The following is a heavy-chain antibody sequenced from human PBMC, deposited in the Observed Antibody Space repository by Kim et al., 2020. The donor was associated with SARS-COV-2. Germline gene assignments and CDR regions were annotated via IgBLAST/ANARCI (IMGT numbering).Heavy chain of an antibody. Sequence: YAQKFQGRVTITADESTSTAYMELSSLRSEDTAVYYCARLDVGYYYGMDVWGQGTTVTVSS. CDR3: ARLDVGYYYGMDV. V-gene: IGHV1-69*01. J-gene: IGHJ6*02. D-gene: IGHD1-26*01.